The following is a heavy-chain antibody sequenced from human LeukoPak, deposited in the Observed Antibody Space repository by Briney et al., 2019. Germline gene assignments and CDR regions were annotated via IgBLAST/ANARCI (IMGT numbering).Heavy chain of an antibody. CDR2: INDSGGST. V-gene: IGHV3-23*01. D-gene: IGHD6-19*01. Sequence: GGSLRLSCAASGFTFSNYAMSWVRQAPGKGLEWVSAINDSGGSTYYADSGKGRFTISRDNSKNTLYLQMNSLRAEDTAVYYCAKPAISSRGWYYDYWGQGTLVTVSS. J-gene: IGHJ4*02. CDR1: GFTFSNYA. CDR3: AKPAISSRGWYYDY.